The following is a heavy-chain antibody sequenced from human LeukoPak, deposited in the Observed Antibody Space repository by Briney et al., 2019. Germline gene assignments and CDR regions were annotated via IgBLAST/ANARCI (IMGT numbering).Heavy chain of an antibody. J-gene: IGHJ4*02. CDR2: SGTGGRT. CDR1: GFIFSDYV. D-gene: IGHD3-10*01. CDR3: AKDHPGDYFDY. V-gene: IGHV3-23*01. Sequence: GGSLRLSCAGSGFIFSDYVMSWVRQAPGKGLEWVSASGTGGRTYYADSVKGRFTISRDNSKNTLYLQMNSLRAEDTAVYYCAKDHPGDYFDYWGQGTLVTVSS.